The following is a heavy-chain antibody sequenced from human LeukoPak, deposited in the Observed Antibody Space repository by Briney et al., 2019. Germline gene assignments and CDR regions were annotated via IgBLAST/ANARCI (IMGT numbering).Heavy chain of an antibody. V-gene: IGHV3-23*01. CDR2: ISGSGGST. D-gene: IGHD3-3*01. CDR1: GFTFSNYA. J-gene: IGHJ4*02. Sequence: GGSLGLSCAASGFTFSNYAMNWVRQAPGKGLEWVSSISGSGGSTYFAGSVKGRVTISRDNSKNTMYMQMNSLRVEDTAVYYCAKGGQNNDFWRFDYWGQGSLVTVSS. CDR3: AKGGQNNDFWRFDY.